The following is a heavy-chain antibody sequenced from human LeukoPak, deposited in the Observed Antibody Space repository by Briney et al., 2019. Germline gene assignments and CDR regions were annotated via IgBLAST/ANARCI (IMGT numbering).Heavy chain of an antibody. J-gene: IGHJ4*02. V-gene: IGHV4-30-4*08. CDR1: GGSISSGDYY. CDR3: VSILNPNYFDTSGYYDY. CDR2: IYYSGST. Sequence: SETLSLTCTVSGGSISSGDYYWSWIRQPPGKGLEWIGYIYYSGSTYYNPSLTSRVTISVDSSKNHFSLKLTSVTAADTAVYYCVSILNPNYFDTSGYYDYWGQGTLVTVSS. D-gene: IGHD3-22*01.